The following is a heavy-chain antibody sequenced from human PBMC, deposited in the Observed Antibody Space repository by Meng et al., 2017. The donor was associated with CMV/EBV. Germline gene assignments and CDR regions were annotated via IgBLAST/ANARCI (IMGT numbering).Heavy chain of an antibody. CDR3: ARDRCSSTSCSYYYYGMDV. CDR1: GFTFSSYS. V-gene: IGHV3-48*04. Sequence: ESLKISCAASGFTFSSYSMNWVRQAPGKGLEWVSYISSSSSTIYYADSVKGRFTISRDNAKNSLYLQMNSLRAEDTAVYYCARDRCSSTSCSYYYYGMDVWGQGTTVTVSS. J-gene: IGHJ6*02. CDR2: ISSSSSTI. D-gene: IGHD2-2*01.